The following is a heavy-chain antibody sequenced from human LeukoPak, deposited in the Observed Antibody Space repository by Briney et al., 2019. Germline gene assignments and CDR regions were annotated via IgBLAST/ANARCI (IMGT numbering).Heavy chain of an antibody. CDR3: ARGYCSSTSCYAWFDP. CDR1: GYTFTLYY. V-gene: IGHV1-46*01. Sequence: GASVKVSCKASGYTFTLYYMHWVRQAPGQGLEWMGTINPSGGSTHYAQRFQGRVTMTRDTSTSTVDMELSSLRSEDTAVYYCARGYCSSTSCYAWFDPWGQGTLVTASS. CDR2: INPSGGST. D-gene: IGHD2-2*01. J-gene: IGHJ5*02.